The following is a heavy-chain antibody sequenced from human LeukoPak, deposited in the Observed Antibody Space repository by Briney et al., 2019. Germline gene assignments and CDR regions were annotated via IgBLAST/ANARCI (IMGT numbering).Heavy chain of an antibody. J-gene: IGHJ4*02. D-gene: IGHD3-3*01. Sequence: ASVKVSCKASGYTFTGYYTHWVRQAPGQGLEWMGWINPNSGGTNYAQKFQGRVTMTRDTSISTAYMELSSLRSEDTAVYYCARGTIFGGTVTTWGQGTLVTVSS. CDR1: GYTFTGYY. CDR3: ARGTIFGGTVTT. CDR2: INPNSGGT. V-gene: IGHV1-2*02.